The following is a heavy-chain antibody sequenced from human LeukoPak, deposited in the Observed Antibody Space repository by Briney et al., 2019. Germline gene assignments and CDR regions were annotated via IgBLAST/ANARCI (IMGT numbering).Heavy chain of an antibody. CDR2: ISASGGNT. J-gene: IGHJ6*03. CDR3: AKDLGLVLRTGNMDV. Sequence: GGSLRLSCAASGFTFSTYAMTWVRQAPGKELEWVSGISASGGNTYYADSVKGRFTISRDNSKNTMYLQMNSLRVEDTAVYYCAKDLGLVLRTGNMDVWGKGTTVTVSS. V-gene: IGHV3-23*01. D-gene: IGHD1-14*01. CDR1: GFTFSTYA.